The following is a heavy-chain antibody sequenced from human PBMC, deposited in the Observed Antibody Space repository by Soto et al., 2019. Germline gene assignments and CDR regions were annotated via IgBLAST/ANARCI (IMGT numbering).Heavy chain of an antibody. J-gene: IGHJ5*02. D-gene: IGHD4-17*01. V-gene: IGHV1-69*13. CDR3: ARGSPTSVTTWFDP. CDR1: GGTFSNFA. CDR2: IIPVFGKA. Sequence: SVKVSCKASGGTFSNFAINWVRQAPGQGLEWMGGIIPVFGKAKYAQKFQGRVQFTADESTSTAYMEVNSLTSEDTAVYYCARGSPTSVTTWFDPWGQGTLVPVAS.